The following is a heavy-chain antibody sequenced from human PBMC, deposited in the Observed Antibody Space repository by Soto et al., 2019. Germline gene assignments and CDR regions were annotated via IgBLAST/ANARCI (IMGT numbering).Heavy chain of an antibody. Sequence: EVQLVESGGGVVQPGGSLRLSCTASGFTFNTHRMHWVRQAPGKGLVWVSRIYFDGSTTNYADSVKGRLTVSRDNAKNTVYLHVNTLGDEDTAVYYCARGGAMGFDYWGQGTLVTVSS. CDR1: GFTFNTHR. CDR2: IYFDGSTT. CDR3: ARGGAMGFDY. V-gene: IGHV3-74*01. J-gene: IGHJ4*02. D-gene: IGHD1-26*01.